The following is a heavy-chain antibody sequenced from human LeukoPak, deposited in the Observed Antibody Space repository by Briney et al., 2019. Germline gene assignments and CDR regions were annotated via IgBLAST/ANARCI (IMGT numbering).Heavy chain of an antibody. CDR2: ISGSGGST. CDR3: AKESTVTPGNVNWFDS. V-gene: IGHV3-23*01. J-gene: IGHJ5*01. D-gene: IGHD4-17*01. Sequence: GGSLRLSCAASGFTFSIYAMNWVRQAPGKGLEWVSGISGSGGSTYYADSVKGRFTISRDNSKNTLYLRMNSLRAEDTAVYYCAKESTVTPGNVNWFDSWGQGTLVTVSS. CDR1: GFTFSIYA.